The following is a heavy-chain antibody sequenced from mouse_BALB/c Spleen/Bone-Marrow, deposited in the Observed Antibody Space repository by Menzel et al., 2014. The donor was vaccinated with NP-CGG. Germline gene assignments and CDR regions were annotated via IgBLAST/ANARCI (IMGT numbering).Heavy chain of an antibody. V-gene: IGHV5-6-2*01. Sequence: EVKLEESGGGLVKLGGSLKLSCAASGFTFSSYYMSWVRQTPEKRLELVAAINSNGGSTYYPDTVKGRFTISRDNAKNTLYLQMSSLKSEDTALYYCARRGWDGYFDYWGQGTPLTVSS. CDR1: GFTFSSYY. J-gene: IGHJ2*01. D-gene: IGHD4-1*01. CDR2: INSNGGST. CDR3: ARRGWDGYFDY.